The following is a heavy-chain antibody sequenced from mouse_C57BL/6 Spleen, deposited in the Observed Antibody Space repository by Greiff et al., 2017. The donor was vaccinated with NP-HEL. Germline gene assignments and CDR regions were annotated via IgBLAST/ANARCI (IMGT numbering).Heavy chain of an antibody. Sequence: QVQLQQSGAELMKPGASVKLSCKATGYTFTGYWIEWVKQRPGHGLEWIGEILPGSGSTNYNEKFKGKATLTADTSSNTAYMQLSSLTTEDSAIYYCARPDGYYQGDYAMDYWGQGTSVTVSS. CDR1: GYTFTGYW. CDR3: ARPDGYYQGDYAMDY. V-gene: IGHV1-9*01. D-gene: IGHD2-3*01. J-gene: IGHJ4*01. CDR2: ILPGSGST.